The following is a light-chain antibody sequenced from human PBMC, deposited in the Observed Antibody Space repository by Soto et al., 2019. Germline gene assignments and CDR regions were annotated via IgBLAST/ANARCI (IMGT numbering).Light chain of an antibody. V-gene: IGLV2-8*01. CDR3: SSYAGSNNLYVV. CDR1: SSDVGGYNY. Sequence: QSALTQPPSASGSPGQSVTISCTGTSSDVGGYNYVSWYQQHPGKAPKLMISEVSKRTSGVPDRFSGSKSGNTASLTVSGLQAEDEAEYYCSSYAGSNNLYVVFGGGTKVTVL. J-gene: IGLJ2*01. CDR2: EVS.